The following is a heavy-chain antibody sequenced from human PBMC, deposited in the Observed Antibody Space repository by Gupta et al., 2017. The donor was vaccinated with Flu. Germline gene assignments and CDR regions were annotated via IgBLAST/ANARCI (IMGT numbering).Heavy chain of an antibody. D-gene: IGHD3-22*01. V-gene: IGHV3-21*01. CDR2: ISSSSSYI. Sequence: EVQLVESGGGLVKPGGSLRLSCAASGFTCSTYSMNWVRQAPGKGLEWVSSISSSSSYIYYADSVRGRFTISRDKAKNSLYLQMNGLRAEDTAVYFCARSFDSRGHLDYWGQGTLVTVSS. CDR3: ARSFDSRGHLDY. J-gene: IGHJ4*02. CDR1: GFTCSTYS.